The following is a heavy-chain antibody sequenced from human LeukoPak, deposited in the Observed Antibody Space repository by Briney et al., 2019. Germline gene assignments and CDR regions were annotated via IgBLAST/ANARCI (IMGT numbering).Heavy chain of an antibody. D-gene: IGHD2-15*01. Sequence: SETLSLTCTVSGGSISSYYWSWIRQPPGKGLECIGYIYYSGSTNYHPSLKSRVTISVDTSKNQFSLKLSSVTAADMAVYYCARGEGFCSGGSCFGYWFDPWGQGTLVTVSS. CDR2: IYYSGST. CDR3: ARGEGFCSGGSCFGYWFDP. V-gene: IGHV4-59*01. CDR1: GGSISSYY. J-gene: IGHJ5*02.